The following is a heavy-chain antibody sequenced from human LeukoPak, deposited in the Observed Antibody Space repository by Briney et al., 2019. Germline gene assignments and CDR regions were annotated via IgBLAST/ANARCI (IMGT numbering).Heavy chain of an antibody. CDR1: GYTFTSYA. J-gene: IGHJ6*02. Sequence: ASVKVSCKASGYTFTSYAMHWVRQAPGQRLEWMGWINAGNGNTKYSQKFQGRVTITRDTSASTAYMELSSLRSEDTAVYYCVSEYYDSSGYSEEDYYYYGMDVWGQGTTVTVSS. D-gene: IGHD3-22*01. CDR2: INAGNGNT. CDR3: VSEYYDSSGYSEEDYYYYGMDV. V-gene: IGHV1-3*01.